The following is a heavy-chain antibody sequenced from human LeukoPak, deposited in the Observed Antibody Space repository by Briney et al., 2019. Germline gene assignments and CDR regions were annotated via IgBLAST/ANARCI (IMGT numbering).Heavy chain of an antibody. CDR3: ARDADRTYYYYMDV. J-gene: IGHJ6*03. CDR1: GYTFTGYY. V-gene: IGHV1-2*02. CDR2: INPNSGGT. Sequence: GASVKVSCKSSGYTFTGYYMHWVRQAPGQGLEWMGWINPNSGGTNYAQKFQGRVTITRDTSISTAYMELSRLRYDDTAVYYCARDADRTYYYYMDVWGKGTTVTVSS.